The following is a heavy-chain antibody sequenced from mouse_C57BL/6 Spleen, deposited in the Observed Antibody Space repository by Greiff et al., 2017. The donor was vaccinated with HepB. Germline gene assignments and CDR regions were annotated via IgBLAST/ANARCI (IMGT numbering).Heavy chain of an antibody. D-gene: IGHD2-3*01. CDR1: GFTFSDYG. V-gene: IGHV5-17*01. CDR2: ISSGSSTI. Sequence: EVQWVESGGGLVKPGGSLKLSCAASGFTFSDYGMHWVRQAPEKGLEWVAYISSGSSTIYYADTVKGRFTISRDNAKNTLFLQMTSLRSEDTAMYYCARLYDGYYDYAMDYWGQGTSVTVSS. CDR3: ARLYDGYYDYAMDY. J-gene: IGHJ4*01.